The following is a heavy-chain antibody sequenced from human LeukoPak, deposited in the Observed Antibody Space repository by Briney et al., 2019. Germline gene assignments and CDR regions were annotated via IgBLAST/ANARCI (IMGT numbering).Heavy chain of an antibody. V-gene: IGHV4-34*01. CDR1: GGSFSGYY. D-gene: IGHD6-13*01. Sequence: SETLSLTCAVYGGSFSGYYWSWIRQPPGKGLEWIGEINHSGSTNYNPSLKSRVIISVDTSKNQFSLKLSSVTAADTAVYYCARGFSTWVSYFDYWGQGTLVTVSS. CDR2: INHSGST. J-gene: IGHJ4*02. CDR3: ARGFSTWVSYFDY.